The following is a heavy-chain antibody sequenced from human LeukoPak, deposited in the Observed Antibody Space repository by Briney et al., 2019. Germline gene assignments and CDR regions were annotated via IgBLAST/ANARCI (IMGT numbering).Heavy chain of an antibody. V-gene: IGHV4-59*01. CDR1: GGSISSYY. J-gene: IGHJ6*03. CDR3: ARFRSAVAGTYNYYYMDV. D-gene: IGHD6-19*01. CDR2: IYYSGST. Sequence: PSETLSLTCTVSGGSISSYYWSWIRLPPGKGLEYICYIYYSGSTNYNPSLKSRVTISVDTSKNQISLRLSSVTAADTAVYYCARFRSAVAGTYNYYYMDVWGKGTTVTVSS.